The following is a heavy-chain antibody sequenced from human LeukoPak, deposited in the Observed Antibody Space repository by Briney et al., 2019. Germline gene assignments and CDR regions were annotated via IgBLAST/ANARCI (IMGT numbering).Heavy chain of an antibody. CDR1: GGSFSGYY. D-gene: IGHD5-12*01. CDR2: INHSGST. J-gene: IGHJ4*02. CDR3: ARDNVDFDH. Sequence: SETLSLTCAVYGGSFSGYYWSWIRQPPGKGLEWIGEINHSGSTNYNPSLKSRVTISVDTSKNQFSLKLSSVTAADTAVYYCARDNVDFDHWGQGTLVTVSS. V-gene: IGHV4-34*01.